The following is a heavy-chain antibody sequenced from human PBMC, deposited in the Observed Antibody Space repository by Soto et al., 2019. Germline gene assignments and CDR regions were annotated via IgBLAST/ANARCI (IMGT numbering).Heavy chain of an antibody. V-gene: IGHV3-30-3*01. CDR3: ARSRNGGVADSFDY. Sequence: QVQLMASGGGVVQQGRSLTLSCEASGFTFRRHAIHWVRQAAGKGLEWVAVISRDGSNEYYEDSVKGRFTISRDNSKNTLFLQLNSLRLEDTAVYYCARSRNGGVADSFDYWGQGTLVTVSS. CDR1: GFTFRRHA. CDR2: ISRDGSNE. J-gene: IGHJ4*02. D-gene: IGHD3-10*01.